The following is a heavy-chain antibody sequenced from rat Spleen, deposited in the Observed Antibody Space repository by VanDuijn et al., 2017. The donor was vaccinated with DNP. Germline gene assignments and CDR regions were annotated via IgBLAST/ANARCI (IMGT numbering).Heavy chain of an antibody. CDR1: GFTLNNYW. D-gene: IGHD1-11*01. CDR2: TTTGGANP. V-gene: IGHV5-31*01. CDR3: ATLREAMDA. Sequence: EVQLVESGGDLVQPGGSLKLSCVASGFTLNNYWLTWVRQVPGTGLEWVASTTTGGANPNYRDSVKGRFTISRDNAKSTLYLQMDSLRSEDTATYYCATLREAMDAWGQGTSVTVSS. J-gene: IGHJ4*01.